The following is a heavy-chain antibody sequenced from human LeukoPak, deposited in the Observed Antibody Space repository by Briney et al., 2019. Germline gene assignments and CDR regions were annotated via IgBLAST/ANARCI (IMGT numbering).Heavy chain of an antibody. CDR2: IRYDGSNK. CDR3: ARIVPYSGSHWGLDY. V-gene: IGHV3-30*02. D-gene: IGHD1-26*01. CDR1: GFTFSSYA. Sequence: GGSLRLSCAASGFTFSSYAMSWVRQAPGKGLEWVAFIRYDGSNKYYADSVKGRFTISRDNSKNTLYLQMNSLRAEDTAVYYCARIVPYSGSHWGLDYWGQGTLVTVSS. J-gene: IGHJ4*02.